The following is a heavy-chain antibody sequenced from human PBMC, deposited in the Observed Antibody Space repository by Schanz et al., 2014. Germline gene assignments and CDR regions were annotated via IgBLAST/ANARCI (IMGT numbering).Heavy chain of an antibody. D-gene: IGHD6-13*01. V-gene: IGHV1-24*01. CDR1: GYTFTSYY. J-gene: IGHJ4*02. CDR2: FHHEDGDT. Sequence: QVQLVQSGAEVKKPGASVKVSCKASGYTFTSYYMHWVRQAPGQGLEWMGGFHHEDGDTVYAQKFQGRVIMTEDTSTDTAYVELSRLTSEDTAVYYCARDGEAAAGCDYWGQGTLVTVAS. CDR3: ARDGEAAAGCDY.